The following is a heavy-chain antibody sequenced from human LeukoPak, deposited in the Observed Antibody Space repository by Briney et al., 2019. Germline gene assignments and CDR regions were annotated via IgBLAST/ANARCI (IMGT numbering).Heavy chain of an antibody. Sequence: SETLSLTCTVSGGSISSYYWSWSRQPPGKGLEWIGYIYYSGSTNYNPSLKSRVAISVDTSKNQFSLKLSSVTAADTAVYYCARVQYCSGGSCYPNYYYYMDVWGKGTTVTVSS. D-gene: IGHD2-15*01. J-gene: IGHJ6*03. V-gene: IGHV4-59*01. CDR1: GGSISSYY. CDR2: IYYSGST. CDR3: ARVQYCSGGSCYPNYYYYMDV.